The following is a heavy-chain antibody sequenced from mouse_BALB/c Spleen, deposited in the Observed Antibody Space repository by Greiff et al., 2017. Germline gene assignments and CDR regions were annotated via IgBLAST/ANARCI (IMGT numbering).Heavy chain of an antibody. CDR2: ISYSGST. J-gene: IGHJ3*01. CDR3: ARSRYRYDETWFAY. CDR1: GDSITSGY. V-gene: IGHV3-8*02. Sequence: VQLKQSGPSLVKPSQTLSLTCSVTGDSITSGYWNWIRKFPGNKLEYMGYISYSGSTYYNPSLKSRISITRDTSKNQYYLQLNSVTTEDTATYYCARSRYRYDETWFAYWGQGTLVTVSA. D-gene: IGHD2-14*01.